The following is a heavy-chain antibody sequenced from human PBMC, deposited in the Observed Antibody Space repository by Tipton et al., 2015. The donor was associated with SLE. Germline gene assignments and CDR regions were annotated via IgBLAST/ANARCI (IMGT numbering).Heavy chain of an antibody. CDR3: ARDLTTMVRGVSLDAFDI. V-gene: IGHV4-59*11. Sequence: TLSLTCTVPGGSLSTHYWTWIRQPPGKGLEWIGYIDYSGSTYYNPSLKSRVTISVDTSKNQFSLKLSSVTAADTAIYYCARDLTTMVRGVSLDAFDIWGQGTMVTVSS. J-gene: IGHJ3*02. CDR2: IDYSGST. CDR1: GGSLSTHY. D-gene: IGHD3-10*01.